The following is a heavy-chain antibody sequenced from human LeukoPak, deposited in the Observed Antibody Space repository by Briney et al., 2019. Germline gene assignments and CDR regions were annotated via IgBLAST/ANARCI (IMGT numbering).Heavy chain of an antibody. D-gene: IGHD2-2*03. J-gene: IGHJ2*01. CDR2: INHSGST. Sequence: PSQTLSLTCAVYGGSFSGYYWSWIRQPPGKGLEWIGEINHSGSTNYNPSLKSRVTISVDTSKNQFSLKLSSVTAADTAVYYCARRFGYCSSTSCSRRYFDLWGRGTLVTVSS. CDR1: GGSFSGYY. CDR3: ARRFGYCSSTSCSRRYFDL. V-gene: IGHV4-34*01.